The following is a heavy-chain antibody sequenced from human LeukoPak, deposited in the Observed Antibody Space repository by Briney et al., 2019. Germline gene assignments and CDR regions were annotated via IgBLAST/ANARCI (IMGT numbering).Heavy chain of an antibody. CDR1: RGFTFSSNW. Sequence: KAGGSLRLSCAASRGFTFSSNWMYWVRQAPGKGLVWVSRVNSDGSDTAYADSVKGRFTISRDNAKNSLYLQMNSLRAEDTAVYYCARALTPGPTFDYWGQGTLVTVSS. CDR2: VNSDGSDT. CDR3: ARALTPGPTFDY. J-gene: IGHJ4*02. V-gene: IGHV3-74*01.